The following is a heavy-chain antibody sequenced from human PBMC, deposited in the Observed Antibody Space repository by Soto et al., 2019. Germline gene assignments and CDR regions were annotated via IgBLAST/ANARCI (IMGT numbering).Heavy chain of an antibody. Sequence: SETLSLTCTVSGGSISSSSYYWGWIRQPPGKGLEWIGSIYYSGSTYYDPSLKSRVTISVDTSKNQFSLKLSSVTAADTAVYHCASQDMVRGVNTHDYWGQGTLVTVSS. CDR2: IYYSGST. J-gene: IGHJ4*02. CDR1: GGSISSSSYY. D-gene: IGHD3-10*01. V-gene: IGHV4-39*01. CDR3: ASQDMVRGVNTHDY.